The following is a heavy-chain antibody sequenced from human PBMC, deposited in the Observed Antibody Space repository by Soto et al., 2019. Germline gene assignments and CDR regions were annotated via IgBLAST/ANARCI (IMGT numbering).Heavy chain of an antibody. CDR3: ARDPPATRHGMDV. CDR2: IYSGGST. Sequence: EVQLVETGGGLIQPGGSLRLSCAASGFTVSSNYMSWVRQAPGKGLEWVSVIYSGGSTYYEDSVRGRFTISLDNSKTTLYLQMKSLRAEDTAVYYCARDPPATRHGMDVWGQGTTVTVSS. J-gene: IGHJ6*02. V-gene: IGHV3-53*02. CDR1: GFTVSSNY.